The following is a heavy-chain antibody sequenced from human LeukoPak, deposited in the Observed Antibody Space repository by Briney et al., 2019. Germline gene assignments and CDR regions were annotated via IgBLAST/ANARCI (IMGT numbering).Heavy chain of an antibody. V-gene: IGHV1-2*06. CDR1: GYTFTGYY. J-gene: IGHJ4*02. CDR2: INPNSGGT. Sequence: ASEKVSCKASGYTFTGYYMHWVRQAPGQGLEWMGRINPNSGGTNYAQKFQGRVTMTRDTSISTAYMELSRLRSDDTAVYYCARTFTPYSSSFPFDYWGQGTLVTVSS. CDR3: ARTFTPYSSSFPFDY. D-gene: IGHD6-6*01.